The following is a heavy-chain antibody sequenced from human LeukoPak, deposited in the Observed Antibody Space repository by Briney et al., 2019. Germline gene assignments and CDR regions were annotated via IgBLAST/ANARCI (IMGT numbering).Heavy chain of an antibody. CDR3: ATYSSLNRREFQF. CDR2: IKTDGSEK. Sequence: GGSLRLSCEGSGFTFSNYWMGWVRQAPGKGLQWVANIKTDGSEKYYEDSVKGRFTISRDNAKNSLYLQMNSLRAEDTAVYYCATYSSLNRREFQFWGQGTLLTVSS. CDR1: GFTFSNYW. J-gene: IGHJ1*01. V-gene: IGHV3-7*01. D-gene: IGHD3-22*01.